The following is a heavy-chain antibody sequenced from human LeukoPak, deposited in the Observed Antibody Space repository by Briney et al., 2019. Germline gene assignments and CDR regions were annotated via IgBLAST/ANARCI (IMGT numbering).Heavy chain of an antibody. J-gene: IGHJ3*02. V-gene: IGHV3-7*01. Sequence: QPGGSLRLSCAASGFTFRNYWVTWVRQAPGKGLELVASTNQDGSEKYHVDSVKGRFTISRDNDKNSLYLQMNSLRAEDTAVYCCARDPGFSAFDIWGQGAVVTVSS. CDR2: TNQDGSEK. CDR1: GFTFRNYW. CDR3: ARDPGFSAFDI.